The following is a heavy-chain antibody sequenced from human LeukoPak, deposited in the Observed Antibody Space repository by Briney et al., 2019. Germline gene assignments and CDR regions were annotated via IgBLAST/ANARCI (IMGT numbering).Heavy chain of an antibody. CDR3: ARAPRGSQWFMDY. CDR1: GFTFSSYA. J-gene: IGHJ4*02. CDR2: ISGSGGST. V-gene: IGHV3-23*01. Sequence: GGSLRLSCAASGFTFSSYAMSWVRQAPGKGLEWVSAISGSGGSTYYADSVKGRFTISRDNSKNTLYLQMNSLRAEDTAVYYCARAPRGSQWFMDYWGQGTLVTVSS. D-gene: IGHD2-8*02.